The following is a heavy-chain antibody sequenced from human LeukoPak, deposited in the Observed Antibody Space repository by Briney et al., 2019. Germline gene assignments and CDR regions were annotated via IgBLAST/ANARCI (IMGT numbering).Heavy chain of an antibody. V-gene: IGHV3-7*01. D-gene: IGHD3-10*01. CDR1: GFTFSSYA. CDR3: ARVWRVRGVITAVFDS. CDR2: IKQDGSEK. J-gene: IGHJ4*02. Sequence: GGSLRLSCAASGFTFSSYAMSWVRQAPGKGLEWVANIKQDGSEKNYVDSVKGRFTISRDNAKNSLYLQMNSLRAEDTAVYYCARVWRVRGVITAVFDSWGQGTLVAVSS.